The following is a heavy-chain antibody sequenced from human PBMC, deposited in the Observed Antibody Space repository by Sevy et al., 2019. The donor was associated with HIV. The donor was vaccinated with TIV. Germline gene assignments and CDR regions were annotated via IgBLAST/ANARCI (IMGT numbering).Heavy chain of an antibody. CDR3: ARGVQTYDAFDI. Sequence: GRSLRLSCAASGFTFSSYSMNWVRQAPGKGLEWVSSISGISNYIYYADSVKGRFSISRDNAKNSLNLQMNSLRAEDTAIYYCARGVQTYDAFDIWGQGTMVTVSS. V-gene: IGHV3-21*01. CDR1: GFTFSSYS. D-gene: IGHD6-6*01. CDR2: ISGISNYI. J-gene: IGHJ3*02.